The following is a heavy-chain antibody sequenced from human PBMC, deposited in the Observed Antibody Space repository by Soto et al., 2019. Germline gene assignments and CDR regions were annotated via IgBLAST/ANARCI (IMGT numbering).Heavy chain of an antibody. CDR1: GFSFSDHY. Sequence: EVQLVESGGGLVQPGGSLRLSCAASGFSFSDHYMDWVRQAPGKGLEWVGRTRNKANRYTTEYAASVKDRFTNSRDNSKNSLYLHMNSLKTEDTAVYYCTRARSSSWGLDASDIWGQGTVVTVSS. CDR2: TRNKANRYTT. CDR3: TRARSSSWGLDASDI. V-gene: IGHV3-72*01. D-gene: IGHD6-13*01. J-gene: IGHJ3*02.